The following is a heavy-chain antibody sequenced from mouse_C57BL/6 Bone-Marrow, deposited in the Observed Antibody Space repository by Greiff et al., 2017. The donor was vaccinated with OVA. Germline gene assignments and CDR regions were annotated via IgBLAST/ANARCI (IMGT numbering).Heavy chain of an antibody. V-gene: IGHV1-82*01. CDR1: GYAFSSYW. CDR3: ARRGLVDY. Sequence: VQGVESGPELVKPGASVKISCKASGYAFSSYWMNWVKQRPGKGLEWIGRLYPGDGDTNYNGKFKGKATLTADKSSSTAYMQLSSLTSEDSAVYCCARRGLVDYWGQGTSVTVSS. CDR2: LYPGDGDT. J-gene: IGHJ4*01. D-gene: IGHD3-1*01.